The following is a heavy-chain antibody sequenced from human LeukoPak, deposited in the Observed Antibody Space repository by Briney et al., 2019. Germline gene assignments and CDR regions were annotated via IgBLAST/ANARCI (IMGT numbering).Heavy chain of an antibody. CDR2: ISSSGSTI. D-gene: IGHD1-14*01. CDR1: GFTFNSYE. CDR3: ARDLGMVDY. J-gene: IGHJ4*02. Sequence: GGSLRLSCAASGFTFNSYEVNWVRQAPGKGLEWVSYISSSGSTIYYADSVKGRFTISRDNAKNSLYLQMNSLRAEDTAVYYCARDLGMVDYWGQGTLVTVSS. V-gene: IGHV3-48*03.